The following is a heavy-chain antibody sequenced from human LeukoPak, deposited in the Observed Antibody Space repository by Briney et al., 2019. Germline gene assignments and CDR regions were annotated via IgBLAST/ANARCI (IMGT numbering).Heavy chain of an antibody. CDR3: ARSEYQLRRQDASDI. J-gene: IGHJ3*02. CDR1: GYTFTGYY. D-gene: IGHD2-2*01. V-gene: IGHV1-2*02. CDR2: INPNSGGT. Sequence: GASVKVSCKASGYTFTGYYMHWVRQAPGQGLEWMGWINPNSGGTNYAQKFQGRVTMTRDTSISTAYMELSRLRSDDTAVYYCARSEYQLRRQDASDIWGQGTMVTVSS.